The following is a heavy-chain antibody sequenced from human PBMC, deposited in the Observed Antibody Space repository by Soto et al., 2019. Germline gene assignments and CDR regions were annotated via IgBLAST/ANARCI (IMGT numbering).Heavy chain of an antibody. Sequence: QITLKESGPTLVKPTQTLTLACTFSGFSLRASGFGVGWIRQPPGKAPEWLAVIYWDDQKRYSPSLESRLTVTKDTSGNQVVLTMTNLDPLDTGTYFCAHPTRLPLRAAGDRRDAFDIWGQGTTVTVSS. J-gene: IGHJ3*02. CDR2: IYWDDQK. V-gene: IGHV2-5*02. D-gene: IGHD7-27*01. CDR1: GFSLRASGFG. CDR3: AHPTRLPLRAAGDRRDAFDI.